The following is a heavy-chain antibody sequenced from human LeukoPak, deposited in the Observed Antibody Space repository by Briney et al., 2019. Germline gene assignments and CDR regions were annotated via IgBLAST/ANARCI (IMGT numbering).Heavy chain of an antibody. J-gene: IGHJ4*02. CDR3: ARDLGIAAA. D-gene: IGHD6-13*01. Sequence: GGSLRLSCAASGFAFSSYGMHWVRQAPGKGLEWVAVIWYDGSNKYYADSVKGRFTISRDNSKNTLYLQMNSLRAEDTAVYYCARDLGIAAAWGQGTLVTVSS. CDR2: IWYDGSNK. V-gene: IGHV3-33*01. CDR1: GFAFSSYG.